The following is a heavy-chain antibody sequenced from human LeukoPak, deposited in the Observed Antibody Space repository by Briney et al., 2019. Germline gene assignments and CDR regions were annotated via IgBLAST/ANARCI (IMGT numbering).Heavy chain of an antibody. D-gene: IGHD5-18*01. CDR3: ARVDTAMESLFDY. CDR2: ISGYNGKT. Sequence: GASVKVSCKASGYTFNTYGITWVRQAPGQGLEWMGWISGYNGKTNCAQKLQGRVTMTTDTSTSTAYMELRSLRSDDTAVYYCARVDTAMESLFDYWGQGTLVTVSS. J-gene: IGHJ4*02. CDR1: GYTFNTYG. V-gene: IGHV1-18*01.